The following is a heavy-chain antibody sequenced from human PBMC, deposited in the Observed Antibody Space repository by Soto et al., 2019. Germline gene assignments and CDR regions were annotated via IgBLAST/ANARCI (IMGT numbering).Heavy chain of an antibody. CDR3: ARASSSGSYYYYGMDV. CDR2: IIPILGIA. Sequence: QVQLVQSGAEVKKPGSSVKVSCKASGGTFSSYTISCVRQAPGQGLEWMGRIIPILGIANYAQKFQGRVTITADKSTSTAYMELSSLRSEDTAVYYCARASSSGSYYYYGMDVWGQGTTVTVSS. V-gene: IGHV1-69*02. D-gene: IGHD3-22*01. CDR1: GGTFSSYT. J-gene: IGHJ6*02.